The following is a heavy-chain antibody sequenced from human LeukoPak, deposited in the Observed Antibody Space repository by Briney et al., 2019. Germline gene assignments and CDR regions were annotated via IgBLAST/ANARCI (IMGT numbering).Heavy chain of an antibody. CDR2: IYYSGAT. J-gene: IGHJ3*02. Sequence: SETLSLTCTVSGGSVSSDSDYWSVIRQPPGKGLEWFAYIYYSGATNYNPSLKSRVTILIDTSKNQFSLKLSSVTAADTAVYYCASRRLKGAFDIGGQGTMVSVSS. CDR3: ASRRLKGAFDI. V-gene: IGHV4-61*01. CDR1: GGSVSSDSDY. D-gene: IGHD3-16*01.